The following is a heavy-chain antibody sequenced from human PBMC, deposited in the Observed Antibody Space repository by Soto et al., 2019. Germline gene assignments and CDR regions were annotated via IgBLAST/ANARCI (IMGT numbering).Heavy chain of an antibody. V-gene: IGHV3-23*01. CDR1: GFTFRNYA. Sequence: EVQLLESGGGLVQPGGSLRLSCAASGFTFRNYAMSWARQAPGKGLEWVSAISGSGGTTHYADSVKGRFTISRDNSKNTLYPQMNSLRVEDTAVYYCAKDRSSTSCYAFDYWGQGSLVTVSS. J-gene: IGHJ4*02. D-gene: IGHD2-2*01. CDR3: AKDRSSTSCYAFDY. CDR2: ISGSGGTT.